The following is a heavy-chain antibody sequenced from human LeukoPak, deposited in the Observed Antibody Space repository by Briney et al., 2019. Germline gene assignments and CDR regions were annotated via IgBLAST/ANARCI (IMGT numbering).Heavy chain of an antibody. CDR1: GFTFSSYG. D-gene: IGHD2-2*01. CDR2: IWYDGSNK. V-gene: IGHV3-33*01. J-gene: IGHJ4*02. CDR3: ARDQFVLVVPAASFDY. Sequence: GGSLRLSCAASGFTFSSYGMHWVRQAPGKGLEWVAVIWYDGSNKHYADSVKGRFTISRDNSKNTLYLQMNSLRAEDTAVYYCARDQFVLVVPAASFDYWGQGTLVTVSS.